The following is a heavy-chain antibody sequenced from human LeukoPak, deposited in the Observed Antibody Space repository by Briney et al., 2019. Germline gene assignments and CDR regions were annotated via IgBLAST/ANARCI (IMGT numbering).Heavy chain of an antibody. V-gene: IGHV1-8*01. D-gene: IGHD1-14*01. CDR2: MNTNTGNT. CDR3: ASAREPVECDY. Sequence: GASVKVSCKASGYSFTDYDINWVRQATGQGLEWMGWMNTNTGNTDYAQKFQGRVIMTTDTSTSTVYMELRSLKSDDTAVYYCASAREPVECDYWGEGTLVTVSS. J-gene: IGHJ4*02. CDR1: GYSFTDYD.